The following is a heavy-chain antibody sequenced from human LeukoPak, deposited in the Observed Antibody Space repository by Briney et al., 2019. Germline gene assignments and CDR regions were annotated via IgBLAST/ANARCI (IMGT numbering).Heavy chain of an antibody. Sequence: PGGSLRLSCAASGFTFSSYAMHWVRQAPGKGLEWVAFIRYDGSSKFYADSVKGRFTISRDTSRNTLYLQMNSLTTEDSAMYYCAKAGYCATTGCPDYYYMDVWGRGTTVTVSS. CDR3: AKAGYCATTGCPDYYYMDV. CDR2: IRYDGSSK. V-gene: IGHV3-30*02. J-gene: IGHJ6*03. D-gene: IGHD2-2*01. CDR1: GFTFSSYA.